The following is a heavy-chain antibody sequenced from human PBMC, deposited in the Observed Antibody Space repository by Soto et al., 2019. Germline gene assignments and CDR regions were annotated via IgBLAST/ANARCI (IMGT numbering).Heavy chain of an antibody. CDR1: GFTFSSYA. Sequence: PXXSLRLSFAASGFTFSSYAMHWVPQAPGKGLEWVAVISYDGSNKYYADSVKGRFTISRDNSKNTLYLQMNSLRAEETAVYYCARVSDYDFWSGYYYFDYWGQGTLVTVSS. CDR3: ARVSDYDFWSGYYYFDY. D-gene: IGHD3-3*01. V-gene: IGHV3-30-3*01. J-gene: IGHJ4*02. CDR2: ISYDGSNK.